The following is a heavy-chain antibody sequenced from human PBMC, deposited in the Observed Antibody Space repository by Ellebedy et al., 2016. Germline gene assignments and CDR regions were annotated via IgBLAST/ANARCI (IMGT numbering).Heavy chain of an antibody. V-gene: IGHV1-2*02. CDR2: INPNSGGT. CDR3: ARATVVRGVADYGMDV. Sequence: ASVKVSCXASGSTFTGYYMHWVRQAPGQGPEWMGWINPNSGGTNYAQNLQGRVTMTRDTSISTAYMELSRLTSDDTAVYYCARATVVRGVADYGMDVWGQGTTFTVSS. J-gene: IGHJ6*02. CDR1: GSTFTGYY. D-gene: IGHD3-10*01.